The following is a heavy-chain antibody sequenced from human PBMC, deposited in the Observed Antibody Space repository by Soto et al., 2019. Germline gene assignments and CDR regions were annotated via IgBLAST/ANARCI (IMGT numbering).Heavy chain of an antibody. D-gene: IGHD2-8*02. J-gene: IGHJ5*02. CDR3: ASRVVSGSDVWFDP. V-gene: IGHV5-10-1*01. Sequence: EVQLVQSGAEVKKPGESLRISCKGSGYSFTSYWINWVRQMPGKGLEWMGRIDPSDSYSYYSPSFQGHVTISADKSTTTAYLQWSSLKASDTAMYYCASRVVSGSDVWFDPWGQGTLVTVSS. CDR2: IDPSDSYS. CDR1: GYSFTSYW.